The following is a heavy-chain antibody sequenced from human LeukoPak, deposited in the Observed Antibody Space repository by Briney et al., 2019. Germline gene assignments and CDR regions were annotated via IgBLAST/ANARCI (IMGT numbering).Heavy chain of an antibody. CDR3: ARAVTTGTVDY. Sequence: GGSLSLSCAASGFTFRSYWMSWVRQTPGRGLEWVANINQGETEKYYVDSVEGRFTISRDNAKNSLYLLMNSLRAEDTAMYYCARAVTTGTVDYWGQGTLVTVSS. CDR2: INQGETEK. J-gene: IGHJ4*02. V-gene: IGHV3-7*01. CDR1: GFTFRSYW. D-gene: IGHD1-1*01.